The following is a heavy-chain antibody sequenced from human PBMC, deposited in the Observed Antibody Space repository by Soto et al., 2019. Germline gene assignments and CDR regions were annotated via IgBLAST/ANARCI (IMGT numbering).Heavy chain of an antibody. J-gene: IGHJ6*03. V-gene: IGHV1-46*01. Sequence: GASVKVSCKASGYTFTSYYMHWVRQAPGQGLEWMRIINPSGGSTSYAQKFQGRVTMTRDTSTSTAYMELSSLRSEDTAVYYCARGPGITMVRGVMPREYYYYYMDVWGKGTTVTVSS. CDR3: ARGPGITMVRGVMPREYYYYYMDV. D-gene: IGHD3-10*01. CDR2: INPSGGST. CDR1: GYTFTSYY.